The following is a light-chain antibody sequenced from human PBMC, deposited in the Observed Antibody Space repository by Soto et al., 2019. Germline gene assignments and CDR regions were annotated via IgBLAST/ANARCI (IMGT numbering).Light chain of an antibody. J-gene: IGLJ2*01. CDR2: GNS. V-gene: IGLV1-40*01. CDR1: SSNIGAGYD. Sequence: QSVLTQPPSVSGAPGQRVTISCTGSSSNIGAGYDVHWYQQLPGTAPKLLIYGNSNRPSGVPDRFSGPKSGTSASLAITGLQAEDEADYYCQSYDRSLSVVFGGGTKVTVL. CDR3: QSYDRSLSVV.